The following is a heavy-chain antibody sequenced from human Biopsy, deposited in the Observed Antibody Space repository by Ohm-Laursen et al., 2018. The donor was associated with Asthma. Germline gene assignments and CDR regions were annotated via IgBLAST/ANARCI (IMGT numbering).Heavy chain of an antibody. CDR1: GFAVSRDY. Sequence: LSCAASGFAVSRDYMFWVRQAPGKGLEWIGCIYYSGETFFNPSLKNPLFMSLDSSKNQFSLKMTSVTVADTAVYFCARNLPGYTYGPFEDWGQGTLVTVSS. CDR2: IYYSGET. J-gene: IGHJ4*02. CDR3: ARNLPGYTYGPFED. V-gene: IGHV4-59*02. D-gene: IGHD5-18*01.